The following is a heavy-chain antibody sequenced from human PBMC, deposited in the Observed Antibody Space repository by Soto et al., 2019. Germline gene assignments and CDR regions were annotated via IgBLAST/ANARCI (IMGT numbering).Heavy chain of an antibody. CDR3: AKDPRGYSANYGGPNGFHP. CDR1: GFTFSSYA. D-gene: IGHD1-26*01. J-gene: IGHJ5*02. CDR2: VSGSGDST. Sequence: EVQLLESGGGLVQPGGSLRLSCAASGFTFSSYAMSWVRQAPGKGLEWVSGVSGSGDSTYYADSVKGRFTISRDNSKNTVYLQMNSLRAEDTAVYYCAKDPRGYSANYGGPNGFHPWGQGTLVAVSS. V-gene: IGHV3-23*01.